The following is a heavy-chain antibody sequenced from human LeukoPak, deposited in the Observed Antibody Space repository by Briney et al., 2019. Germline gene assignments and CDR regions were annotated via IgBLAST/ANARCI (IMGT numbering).Heavy chain of an antibody. CDR2: IIPIFGTA. V-gene: IGHV1-69*05. Sequence: ASVRVSCKASGGTFSSYAISWVRQAPGQGLEWMGGIIPIFGTANYAQKFQGRVTITTDESTSTAYMELSSLRCEDTAVYYCARGSYDYVWGSYRCPDYWGQGTLVTVSS. J-gene: IGHJ4*02. D-gene: IGHD3-16*02. CDR3: ARGSYDYVWGSYRCPDY. CDR1: GGTFSSYA.